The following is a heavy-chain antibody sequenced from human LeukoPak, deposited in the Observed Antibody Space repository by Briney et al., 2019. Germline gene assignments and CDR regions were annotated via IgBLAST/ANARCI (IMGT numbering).Heavy chain of an antibody. D-gene: IGHD6-13*01. V-gene: IGHV1-18*01. J-gene: IGHJ6*03. CDR2: ISAYNGNT. CDR1: GYTFTSYG. Sequence: ASVKVSCKASGYTFTSYGISWVRQAPGQGLEWMGWISAYNGNTNYAQKLQGRVTMTTDTSTSTAYMELRSLRSDDTAVYSCARVVWKQLLVYYYYYMDVWGKGTTVTISS. CDR3: ARVVWKQLLVYYYYYMDV.